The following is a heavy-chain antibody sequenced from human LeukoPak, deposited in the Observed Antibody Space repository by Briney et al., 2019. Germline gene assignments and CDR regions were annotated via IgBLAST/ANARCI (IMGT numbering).Heavy chain of an antibody. D-gene: IGHD5-12*01. Sequence: GGSLRVSCAASGFTFSSYGMHWVRQAPGKGLEWVAVISYDGSNKYYADSVKGRFTISRDNSKNTLYLQMNSLRAEDTAVYYCAATPGYSGYDFGYWGQGTLVTVSS. J-gene: IGHJ4*02. V-gene: IGHV3-30*03. CDR3: AATPGYSGYDFGY. CDR2: ISYDGSNK. CDR1: GFTFSSYG.